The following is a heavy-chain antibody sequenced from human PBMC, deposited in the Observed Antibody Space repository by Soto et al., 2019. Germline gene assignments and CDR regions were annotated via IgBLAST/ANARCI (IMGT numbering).Heavy chain of an antibody. D-gene: IGHD1-26*01. CDR1: GGSISNSNW. V-gene: IGHV4-4*02. CDR2: IFHSGST. CDR3: AHRPIVGAAF. Sequence: PSETLSLTCAVFGGSISNSNWWTWVRQPPGKGLDWIGEIFHSGSTNYNSSLMGRVTISVDKANNQFSLKLSSVTAADTAVYYCAHRPIVGAAFWGQGTLVTVS. J-gene: IGHJ1*01.